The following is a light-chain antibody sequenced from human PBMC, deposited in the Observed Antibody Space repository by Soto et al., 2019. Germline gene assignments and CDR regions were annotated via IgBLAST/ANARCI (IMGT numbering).Light chain of an antibody. J-gene: IGKJ2*01. CDR1: QTVTGTY. Sequence: EIVLTQSPGTLSLSPGERATLSCRASQTVTGTYLAWYQQKPGQAPRLLIYGASNRATGIPDRFSGSGSGTDFTLTISRLESEDFAVYYCQRYGSSPPHTFGQGTKLEIK. CDR2: GAS. V-gene: IGKV3-20*01. CDR3: QRYGSSPPHT.